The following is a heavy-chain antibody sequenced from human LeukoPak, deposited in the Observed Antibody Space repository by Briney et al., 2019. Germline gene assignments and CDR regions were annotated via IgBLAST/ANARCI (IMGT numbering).Heavy chain of an antibody. CDR3: AREGSNSQGYYYGMDV. D-gene: IGHD6-6*01. CDR1: GFTLSSYE. J-gene: IGHJ6*02. CDR2: ISSSGSNI. Sequence: GGSLRLSCAASGFTLSSYEMSWVRQAPGKGLECVSYISSSGSNIYYADSVKGRFTISRDNAKSSLYLQMNSLRAEDTAVYYCAREGSNSQGYYYGMDVWGQGTTVTVSS. V-gene: IGHV3-48*03.